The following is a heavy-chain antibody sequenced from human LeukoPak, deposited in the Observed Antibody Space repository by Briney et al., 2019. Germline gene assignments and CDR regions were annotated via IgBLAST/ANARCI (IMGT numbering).Heavy chain of an antibody. Sequence: GGSLRLSCAASGFTFSSYWMSWVRQAPGKGLEWVANIKQDGSEKYYVDSVKGRFTISRDNAKNSLYLQMNSLRAEDTAVYYCARAFYYDILTGYKYWGQGTLVTVFS. CDR3: ARAFYYDILTGYKY. J-gene: IGHJ4*02. D-gene: IGHD3-9*01. CDR2: IKQDGSEK. V-gene: IGHV3-7*01. CDR1: GFTFSSYW.